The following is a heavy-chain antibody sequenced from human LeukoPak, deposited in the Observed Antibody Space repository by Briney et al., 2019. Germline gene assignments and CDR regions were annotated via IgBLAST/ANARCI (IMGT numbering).Heavy chain of an antibody. Sequence: GGTLRLSCAASGFTFSSYSMNWVRQAPGKGLEWVSSISSSSSYIYYAGSVKGRFTISRDNAKNSLYLQMNSLRAEDTAVYYCASPIVATNDYWGQGTLVTVSS. CDR3: ASPIVATNDY. V-gene: IGHV3-21*01. CDR1: GFTFSSYS. D-gene: IGHD5-12*01. CDR2: ISSSSSYI. J-gene: IGHJ4*02.